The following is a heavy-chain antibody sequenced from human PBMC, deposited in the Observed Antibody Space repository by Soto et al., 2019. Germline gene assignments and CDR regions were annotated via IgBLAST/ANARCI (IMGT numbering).Heavy chain of an antibody. CDR3: ARVRYYYSSGYYFDY. V-gene: IGHV3-21*01. Sequence: EVQRVESGGGLVKPGGYLRLSCAASGFTFSSYSMNWVGQAPGKGLEWVSSISSSSSYIYYADSVKGRFTISRDNAKNSLYLQMNSLRAEDTAVYYCARVRYYYSSGYYFDYWGQGTLVTVSS. J-gene: IGHJ4*02. D-gene: IGHD3-22*01. CDR2: ISSSSSYI. CDR1: GFTFSSYS.